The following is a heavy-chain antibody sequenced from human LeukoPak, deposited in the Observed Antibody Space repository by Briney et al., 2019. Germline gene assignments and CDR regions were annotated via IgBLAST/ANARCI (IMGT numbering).Heavy chain of an antibody. CDR1: GGAFSVYA. J-gene: IGHJ4*02. CDR2: IIPLFDTA. V-gene: IGHV1-69*05. D-gene: IGHD6-6*01. Sequence: SVKVSCTASGGAFSVYAMSWVRQAPGQGLEWMGGIIPLFDTAHYAQKFQGRVTMTRNTSISTAYMELSSLRSEDTAVYYCARDQSIAALDYWGQGTLVTVSS. CDR3: ARDQSIAALDY.